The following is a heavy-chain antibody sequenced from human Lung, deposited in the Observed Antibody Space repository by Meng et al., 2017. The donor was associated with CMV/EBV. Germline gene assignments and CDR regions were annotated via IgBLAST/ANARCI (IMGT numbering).Heavy chain of an antibody. CDR3: ARVPWYVDL. V-gene: IGHV3-74*01. J-gene: IGHJ2*01. Sequence: GGSLRLSCAASGFTFSRYWMHWVRQAPGEGLVWVSGISSDGTTTTYADSVRGRFTISRDNAKNTLYLQMNSLRAEDTAVYYCARVPWYVDLWGLGTLVTVSS. CDR2: ISSDGTTT. CDR1: GFTFSRYW.